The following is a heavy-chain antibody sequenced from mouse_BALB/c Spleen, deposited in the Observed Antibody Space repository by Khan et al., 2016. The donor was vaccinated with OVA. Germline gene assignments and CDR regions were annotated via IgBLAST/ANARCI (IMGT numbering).Heavy chain of an antibody. CDR3: ARKSTRASY. CDR2: INPSSGYT. V-gene: IGHV1-4*01. D-gene: IGHD3-1*01. J-gene: IGHJ2*01. Sequence: QVQLQQSGAELVKPGASVKMSCKASGYTFTSYTMHWVKQRPGQGLEWIGYINPSSGYTKYNQKFKDKATLTADKSSSPAYMQLSSLTSEDSAVYYWARKSTRASYWGQGTTLTVSS. CDR1: GYTFTSYT.